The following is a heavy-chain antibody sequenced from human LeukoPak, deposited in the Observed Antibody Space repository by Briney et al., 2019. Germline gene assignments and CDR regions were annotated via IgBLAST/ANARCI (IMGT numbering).Heavy chain of an antibody. Sequence: ASVKVSCKASGYTFTGYYMHWVRQAPGQGLEWMGWINPNSGGTNYAQKFQGRVTMTRDTSISTAYMELSRLRSDDTAVCYCARAITNIVVVPAAKQGHWFDPWDQGTLVTVSS. CDR1: GYTFTGYY. CDR2: INPNSGGT. CDR3: ARAITNIVVVPAAKQGHWFDP. V-gene: IGHV1-2*02. D-gene: IGHD2-2*01. J-gene: IGHJ5*02.